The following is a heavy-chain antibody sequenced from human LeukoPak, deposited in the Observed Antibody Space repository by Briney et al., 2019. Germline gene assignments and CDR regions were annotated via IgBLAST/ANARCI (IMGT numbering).Heavy chain of an antibody. CDR1: GGTFSSYA. J-gene: IGHJ4*02. Sequence: SVKVSCKATGGTFSSYALSWVRQAPGQGLEWMGRIIPIFGTTTYAQDFQGRLTITTDESTNTAHMELSSLTSEDTAVYYCATHPDLRDLSFDDWGQGTLVTVSS. CDR2: IIPIFGTT. D-gene: IGHD3-16*02. CDR3: ATHPDLRDLSFDD. V-gene: IGHV1-69*05.